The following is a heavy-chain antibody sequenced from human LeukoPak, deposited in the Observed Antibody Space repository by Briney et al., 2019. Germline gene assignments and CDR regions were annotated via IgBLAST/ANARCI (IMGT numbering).Heavy chain of an antibody. D-gene: IGHD2-2*01. Sequence: PGGSLRLSCAASGLTFSSYGRHWVRQAPGKGLEWVAFIRYDGSNKYYADSVKGRFTISRDNSKNTLYLQMNSLRAEDTAVYYCAKAGTYCSSTSCSFDYWGQGTLVTVSS. J-gene: IGHJ4*02. CDR3: AKAGTYCSSTSCSFDY. CDR1: GLTFSSYG. V-gene: IGHV3-30*02. CDR2: IRYDGSNK.